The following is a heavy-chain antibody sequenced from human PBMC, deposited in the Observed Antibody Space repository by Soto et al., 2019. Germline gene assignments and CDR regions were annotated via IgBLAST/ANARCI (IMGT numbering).Heavy chain of an antibody. CDR2: IYWDDDK. D-gene: IGHD5-18*01. J-gene: IGHJ4*02. CDR1: GFSLSTSGVG. V-gene: IGHV2-5*02. CDR3: AHLPWKQLWPRAPVVY. Sequence: SGPTLVNPTQTLTLTCTFSGFSLSTSGVGVGWIRQPPGKEKEWLGIIYWDDDKRYRPSLKSRLTITKDTSKDQLVLTMTNMDPVDTATYYCAHLPWKQLWPRAPVVYWGQGTPVTVSS.